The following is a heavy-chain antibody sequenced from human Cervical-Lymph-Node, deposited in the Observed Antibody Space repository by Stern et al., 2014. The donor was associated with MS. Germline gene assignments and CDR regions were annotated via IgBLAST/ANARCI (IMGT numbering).Heavy chain of an antibody. CDR1: GGTFNVYA. V-gene: IGHV1-69*01. CDR2: IIPIIGTA. J-gene: IGHJ6*02. Sequence: VQLVESGAEVKKPGSSVKVSCKASGGTFNVYAINWLRQAPGPGLEWMGGIIPIIGTANYAQNFQGRITITADESTRTSSMQLSSLRSDDTAVYYCARDGRHTNNFGLDVWGQGTTVTVSS. CDR3: ARDGRHTNNFGLDV.